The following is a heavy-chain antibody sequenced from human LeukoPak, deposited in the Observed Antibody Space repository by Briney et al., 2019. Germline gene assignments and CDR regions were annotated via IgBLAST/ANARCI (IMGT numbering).Heavy chain of an antibody. D-gene: IGHD6-6*01. CDR2: INHSGST. CDR3: ARCSSSLRWFDP. Sequence: SETLSLTCAVYGGSFSGYYWSWIRQPPGKGLEWIGEINHSGSTNYNPSLKSRVTISVDTSKNQFSLKLSSVTAADMAVYYCARCSSSLRWFDPWGQGTLVTVSS. CDR1: GGSFSGYY. V-gene: IGHV4-34*01. J-gene: IGHJ5*02.